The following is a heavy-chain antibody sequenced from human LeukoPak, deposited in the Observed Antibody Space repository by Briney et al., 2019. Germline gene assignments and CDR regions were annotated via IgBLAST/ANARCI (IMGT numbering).Heavy chain of an antibody. CDR2: ISAYNGNT. CDR3: ARDSDSSGYLDFDY. V-gene: IGHV1-18*01. J-gene: IGHJ4*02. Sequence: ASVKVSCKASGYTFTSYGISWVRQAPGQGLEWMGWISAYNGNTNYAQKLQGRVTMTTDTSTSTVYMELSSLRSEDTAVYYCARDSDSSGYLDFDYWGQGTLVTVSS. CDR1: GYTFTSYG. D-gene: IGHD3-22*01.